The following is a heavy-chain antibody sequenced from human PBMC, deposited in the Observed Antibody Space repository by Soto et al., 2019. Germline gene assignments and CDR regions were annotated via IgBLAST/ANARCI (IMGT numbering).Heavy chain of an antibody. Sequence: EVQLLESGGNLEQPGRSLRLSCAASGFTFDDYAMHWVRQAPGKGLEWVSGISWNSGCIGYEDPVKGRYTNSRSRAKNTLYLQMNKLKTEDTALYYCAKDKGPDYYASGTLRGMDVWGQGTTVTVSS. CDR1: GFTFDDYA. CDR3: AKDKGPDYYASGTLRGMDV. CDR2: ISWNSGCI. D-gene: IGHD3-10*01. J-gene: IGHJ6*02. V-gene: IGHV3-9*01.